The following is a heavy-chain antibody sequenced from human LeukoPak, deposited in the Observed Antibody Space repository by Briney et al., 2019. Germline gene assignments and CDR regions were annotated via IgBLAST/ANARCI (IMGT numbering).Heavy chain of an antibody. V-gene: IGHV4-28*01. CDR1: GYSISSSNW. J-gene: IGHJ4*02. D-gene: IGHD7-27*01. CDR3: ARTGDRGDFDY. Sequence: TSETLSLTCAVSGYSISSSNWWGWIRQPPGKGLEWIGYIYYSGSTYYNPSLKSRVTMSVDTSKNQFSLKLSSVTAVDTAVYYCARTGDRGDFDYWGQGTLVTVSS. CDR2: IYYSGST.